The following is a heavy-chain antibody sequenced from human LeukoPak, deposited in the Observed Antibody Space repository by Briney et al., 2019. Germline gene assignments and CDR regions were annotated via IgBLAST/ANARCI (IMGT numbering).Heavy chain of an antibody. J-gene: IGHJ4*02. V-gene: IGHV4-59*01. CDR1: GGSISGYY. CDR2: VYYSGNT. Sequence: PSETLSLTCTASGGSISGYYWSWIRQPPGKGLEWIGNVYYSGNTNYNPSLKSRVTISVDTSKNQFPLKLSSVTAADTAMYYCARDTAVALWGQGTLVTVSS. D-gene: IGHD4-23*01. CDR3: ARDTAVAL.